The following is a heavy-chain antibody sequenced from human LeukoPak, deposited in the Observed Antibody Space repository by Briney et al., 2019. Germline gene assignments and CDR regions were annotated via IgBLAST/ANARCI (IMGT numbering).Heavy chain of an antibody. CDR1: GFTFSNAW. J-gene: IGHJ4*02. V-gene: IGHV3-15*01. CDR3: TTDRAGYYDILTGYYNVMDY. Sequence: GGSLRLSCAASGFTFSNAWMSWVRQAPGKGLEWVGRIKSKTDGGTTDYAAPVKGRFTISRDDSKNTLYLQMNSLKTEDTAVYYCTTDRAGYYDILTGYYNVMDYWGQGTLVTVSS. D-gene: IGHD3-9*01. CDR2: IKSKTDGGTT.